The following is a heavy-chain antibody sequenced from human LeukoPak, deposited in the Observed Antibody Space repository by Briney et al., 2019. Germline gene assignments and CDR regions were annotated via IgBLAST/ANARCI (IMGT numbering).Heavy chain of an antibody. D-gene: IGHD2-2*01. CDR2: INPNSGGT. CDR3: AREVPADEYNWFDP. J-gene: IGHJ5*02. CDR1: GYTFTGYY. Sequence: ASVKVSCKASGYTFTGYYMHWVRQAPGQGLEWMGWINPNSGGTNYAQKFQGRVTMTRDTSISTAYMELSRLRSDDTAVYYCAREVPADEYNWFDPWGQGTLVTVSS. V-gene: IGHV1-2*02.